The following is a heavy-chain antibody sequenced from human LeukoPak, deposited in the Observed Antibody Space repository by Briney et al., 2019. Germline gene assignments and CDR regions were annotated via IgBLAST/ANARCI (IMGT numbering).Heavy chain of an antibody. CDR3: ALVAARPGFWCCGDY. Sequence: ASVRVSCKASGGTFNSYAISWVRQAPGQGLERMGGIIPIFGTANYPQKFQGRVTITADESTSTAYMELSSLRSEDTAVYYCALVAARPGFWCCGDYWGQGTLVTVSS. D-gene: IGHD6-6*01. V-gene: IGHV1-69*01. CDR1: GGTFNSYA. J-gene: IGHJ4*02. CDR2: IIPIFGTA.